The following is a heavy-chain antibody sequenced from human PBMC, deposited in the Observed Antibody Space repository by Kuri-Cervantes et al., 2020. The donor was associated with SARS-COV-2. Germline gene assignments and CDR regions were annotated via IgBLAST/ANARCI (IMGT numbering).Heavy chain of an antibody. J-gene: IGHJ5*02. V-gene: IGHV1-2*02. CDR2: INPNSGGT. D-gene: IGHD3-3*01. CDR1: GYTSTGYY. CDR3: ARPTIFGVNWGWFDP. Sequence: ASVKVSCKASGYTSTGYYMHWVRQAPGQGLEWMGWINPNSGGTNYAQKFQGRVTMTRDTSISTAYMELSRLRSDDTAVYYCARPTIFGVNWGWFDPWGQGTLVTVSS.